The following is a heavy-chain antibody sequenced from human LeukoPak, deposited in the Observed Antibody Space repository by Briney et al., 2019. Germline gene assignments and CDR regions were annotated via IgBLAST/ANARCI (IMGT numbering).Heavy chain of an antibody. CDR1: GYTFTGYY. J-gene: IGHJ4*02. Sequence: ASVKVSCKASGYTFTGYYMHWVRQAPGQGLEWMGWINPNSGGTNYAQKFQGRVTMTRDTSISTAYMELSRLRSDDTVVYYCARVAGDVITVPAFDYWGQGTLVTVSS. CDR2: INPNSGGT. CDR3: ARVAGDVITVPAFDY. V-gene: IGHV1-2*02. D-gene: IGHD3-22*01.